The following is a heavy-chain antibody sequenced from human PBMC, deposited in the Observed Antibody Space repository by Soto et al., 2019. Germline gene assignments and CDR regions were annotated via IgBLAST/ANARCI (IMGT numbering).Heavy chain of an antibody. CDR1: GFTFSTYW. CDR2: IKQDGSEK. V-gene: IGHV3-7*01. J-gene: IGHJ4*02. Sequence: GSLRLSCAASGFTFSTYWMSWVRQAPGKGLEWVANIKQDGSEKYYVDSVKGRFTISRDNAKDSLYLQMNSLRAEDTAVYYCARDFGSLGATIDYWGQGTLVTVSS. CDR3: ARDFGSLGATIDY. D-gene: IGHD1-26*01.